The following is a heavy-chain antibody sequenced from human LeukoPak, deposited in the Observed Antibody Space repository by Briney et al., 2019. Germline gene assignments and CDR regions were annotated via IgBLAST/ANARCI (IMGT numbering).Heavy chain of an antibody. CDR1: GDSISSSSFY. D-gene: IGHD4-11*01. CDR3: ARDRLDYTVGGDAFDI. Sequence: SETLSPTCTVSGDSISSSSFYWGCIRQPPGKGLEWIGFIFYTGTTSYNPSLKSRVTISVDTSKNQFSLKVRSVTAADTAVYYCARDRLDYTVGGDAFDISGQGRMFTVSS. J-gene: IGHJ3*02. CDR2: IFYTGTT. V-gene: IGHV4-61*01.